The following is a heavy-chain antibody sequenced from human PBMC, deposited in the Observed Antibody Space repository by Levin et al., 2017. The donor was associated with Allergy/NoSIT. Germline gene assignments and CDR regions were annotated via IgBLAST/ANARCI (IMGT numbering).Heavy chain of an antibody. CDR1: GGSFSGYY. J-gene: IGHJ6*03. D-gene: IGHD1-26*01. V-gene: IGHV4-34*01. Sequence: SETLSLTCAVYGGSFSGYYWSWIRQPPGKGREWIGEINHSGSTNYNPSLKSRVTISVDTSKNQFSLKLSSVTAADTAVYYCARGRRGRREPYYYDYYMDVWGKGTTVTVSS. CDR3: ARGRRGRREPYYYDYYMDV. CDR2: INHSGST.